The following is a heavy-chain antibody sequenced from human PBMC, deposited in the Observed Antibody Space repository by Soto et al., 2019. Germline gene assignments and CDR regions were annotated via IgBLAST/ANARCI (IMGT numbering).Heavy chain of an antibody. Sequence: SLRLYCAACGFSFSGAYMNWNRQAPGQGLEWVSYMSGSGDNINYADSVRGRFTISRDNAKNSLYLQMNGLRPDDTAVYYCARDSFGPHIWGQGTMVTVSS. CDR3: ARDSFGPHI. D-gene: IGHD3-10*01. CDR1: GFSFSGAY. CDR2: MSGSGDNI. J-gene: IGHJ3*02. V-gene: IGHV3-11*01.